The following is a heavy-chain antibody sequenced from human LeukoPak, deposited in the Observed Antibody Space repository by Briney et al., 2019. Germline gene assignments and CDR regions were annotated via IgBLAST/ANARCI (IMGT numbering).Heavy chain of an antibody. CDR1: GFTFDDYA. Sequence: PGRSLRLSCAASGFTFDDYAMHWVRQAPGKGLEWVSGISWNSGSIGYADSVKGRFTISRDNAKNSLYLQMNSLRAEDTALYYCAKDIGIAAAGRTHFDYWGQGTLVTVPS. CDR2: ISWNSGSI. D-gene: IGHD6-13*01. CDR3: AKDIGIAAAGRTHFDY. V-gene: IGHV3-9*01. J-gene: IGHJ4*02.